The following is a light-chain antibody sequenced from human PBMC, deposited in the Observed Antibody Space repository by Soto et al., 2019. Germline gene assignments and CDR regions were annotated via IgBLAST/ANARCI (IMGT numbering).Light chain of an antibody. J-gene: IGKJ5*01. Sequence: EIVLTQSPATLSLSPGERATLSCRASQSVGSYLAWYQQKPGQAPRLLIYEASNRATGIPARFSGSGSGTDFTLTISSLEPEDFAVYYGQQRTNWPPSFGQGTRLEMK. CDR2: EAS. CDR3: QQRTNWPPS. CDR1: QSVGSY. V-gene: IGKV3-11*01.